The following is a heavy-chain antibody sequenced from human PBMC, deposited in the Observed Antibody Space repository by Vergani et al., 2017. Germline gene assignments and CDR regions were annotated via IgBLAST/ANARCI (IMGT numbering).Heavy chain of an antibody. V-gene: IGHV4-59*12. J-gene: IGHJ4*02. CDR1: GGSISSYY. Sequence: QVQLQESGPGLVKPSETLSLTCTVSGGSISSYYWSWIRQPPGKGLEWIGYIYYSGSTNYNPSLKSRVTISVETSKNQFSLKLSSVTAADTAVYYCARRAPYKTGSIAPKTPLGYFDYWGQGTLVTVSS. D-gene: IGHD3-10*01. CDR3: ARRAPYKTGSIAPKTPLGYFDY. CDR2: IYYSGST.